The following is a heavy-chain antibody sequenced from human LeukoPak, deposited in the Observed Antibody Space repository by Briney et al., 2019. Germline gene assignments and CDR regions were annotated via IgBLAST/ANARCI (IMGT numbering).Heavy chain of an antibody. CDR3: ASSMYYYDSSGYPFDY. J-gene: IGHJ4*02. CDR2: MNPNSGNT. CDR1: GYTFTSYD. V-gene: IGHV1-8*01. Sequence: ASVKVSCKASGYTFTSYDINWVRQATGQGLEWMGWMNPNSGNTGYAQKFQGRVTMTRNTSISIAYMELSSLRSEDMAVYYCASSMYYYDSSGYPFDYWGQGTLVTVSS. D-gene: IGHD3-22*01.